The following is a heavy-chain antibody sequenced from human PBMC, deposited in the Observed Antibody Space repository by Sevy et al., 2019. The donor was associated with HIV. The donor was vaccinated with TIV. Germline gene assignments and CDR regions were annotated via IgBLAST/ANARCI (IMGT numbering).Heavy chain of an antibody. D-gene: IGHD3-16*02. CDR1: GFTFSRYW. CDR2: MNSDGRSI. CDR3: AREHFGYSYEY. J-gene: IGHJ4*02. Sequence: GGSLRLSCVASGFTFSRYWMHWVRQAPGKGLEWVSRMNSDGRSINYADSVKGRFTISRDNAMNTVYLQMNSLRADDTAVYYCAREHFGYSYEYWGQGTPVTASS. V-gene: IGHV3-74*01.